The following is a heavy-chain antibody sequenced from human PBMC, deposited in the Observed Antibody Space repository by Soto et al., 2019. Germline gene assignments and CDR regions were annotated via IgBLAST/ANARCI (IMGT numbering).Heavy chain of an antibody. D-gene: IGHD2-15*01. Sequence: ASVKVSCKASGYSFKDHYMHWVRQAPGRGLEWVGIINPSGEHTNYAQQFRGRVAMTRDTSTSTAYMGLRSLRSEDTAVYFCARISCKGGSCYFDFDHWGQGTLVTVSS. V-gene: IGHV1-46*02. J-gene: IGHJ4*02. CDR1: GYSFKDHY. CDR3: ARISCKGGSCYFDFDH. CDR2: INPSGEHT.